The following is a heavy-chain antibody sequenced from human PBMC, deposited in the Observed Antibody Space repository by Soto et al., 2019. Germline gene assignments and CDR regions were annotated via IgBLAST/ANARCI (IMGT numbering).Heavy chain of an antibody. V-gene: IGHV3-30*18. J-gene: IGHJ4*02. CDR2: ILYDGTNT. D-gene: IGHD3-22*01. CDR1: GFTFSSFG. CDR3: AKGRTDSSALYALDS. Sequence: QVQLVESGGGVVQPGRSLRLSCAASGFTFSSFGMHWVRQAPGKGLEWVAGILYDGTNTYSSDSVKGRFTISRDNSKNTLNLQMNSLRAEDTAVYYCAKGRTDSSALYALDSWGQGTLVTVTS.